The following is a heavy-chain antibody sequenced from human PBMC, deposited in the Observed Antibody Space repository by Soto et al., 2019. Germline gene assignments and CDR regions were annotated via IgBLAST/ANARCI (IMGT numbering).Heavy chain of an antibody. CDR3: AREGSSSPEYFDF. J-gene: IGHJ4*02. CDR2: IYYTGRT. V-gene: IGHV4-30-4*01. D-gene: IGHD2-15*01. CDR1: GGSISSDDYY. Sequence: LSLTCSVSGGSISSDDYYWTWIRQPPGEGLEWIGYIYYTGRTSSTPSLESRVTISIDTSKNQFSLKLSSVSAADTAVYYCAREGSSSPEYFDFWGPGTLITVSS.